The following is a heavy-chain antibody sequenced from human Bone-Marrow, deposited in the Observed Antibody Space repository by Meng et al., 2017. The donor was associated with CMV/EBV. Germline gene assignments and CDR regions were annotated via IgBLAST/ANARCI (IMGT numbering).Heavy chain of an antibody. V-gene: IGHV4-59*08. CDR3: ARTAVAGTVDY. Sequence: GSLRLSCTVSGGSISSYYWSWIRQPPGKGLEWIGYIYYSGSTNYNPSLKSRVTISVDTSKNQFSLKLSSVTAADTAVYYCARTAVAGTVDYWGQGTLVTVSS. CDR1: GGSISSYY. CDR2: IYYSGST. J-gene: IGHJ4*02. D-gene: IGHD6-19*01.